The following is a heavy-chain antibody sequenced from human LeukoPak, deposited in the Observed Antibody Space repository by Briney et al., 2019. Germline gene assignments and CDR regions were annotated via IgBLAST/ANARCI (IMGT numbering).Heavy chain of an antibody. CDR2: INTNTGNP. CDR3: ARDLRDYDILTGREYDWFDP. CDR1: GYTFTSYA. D-gene: IGHD3-9*01. J-gene: IGHJ5*02. Sequence: ASVKVSCKASGYTFTSYAMNWVRQAPGQGLEWMVWINTNTGNPTYAQGFTGRFVFSLDTSVSTAYLQICSLKAEDTAVYYCARDLRDYDILTGREYDWFDPWGQGTLVTVSS. V-gene: IGHV7-4-1*01.